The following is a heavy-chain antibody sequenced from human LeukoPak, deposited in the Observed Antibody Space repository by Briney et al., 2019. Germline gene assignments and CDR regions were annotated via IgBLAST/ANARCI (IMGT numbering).Heavy chain of an antibody. CDR2: IKSKTDGGTI. J-gene: IGHJ5*02. CDR3: TTEDYYDSSGYLYNWFDP. CDR1: GFTSTNAW. D-gene: IGHD3-22*01. V-gene: IGHV3-15*05. Sequence: PGGSLRLSCAASGFTSTNAWMSWVRQAPGKGLEWVGRIKSKTDGGTIHYAAPVKGRFTISRDDSKNTLYLQMNSLKTEDTAVYYCTTEDYYDSSGYLYNWFDPWGQGVLVTVSS.